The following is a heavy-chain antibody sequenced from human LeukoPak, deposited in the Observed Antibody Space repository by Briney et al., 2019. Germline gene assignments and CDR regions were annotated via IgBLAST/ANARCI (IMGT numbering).Heavy chain of an antibody. J-gene: IGHJ4*02. V-gene: IGHV3-9*01. CDR1: GFTFDDYA. CDR2: ISWKSGSI. D-gene: IGHD3-9*01. Sequence: PGRSLRLSCAASGFTFDDYAMHWVRQAPGKGLEWVSGISWKSGSIGYADSVKGRFTISRDNAKNSLYLQMNSLRAEDTAVYYCARDDYDILTGYYGHWGQGTLVTVSS. CDR3: ARDDYDILTGYYGH.